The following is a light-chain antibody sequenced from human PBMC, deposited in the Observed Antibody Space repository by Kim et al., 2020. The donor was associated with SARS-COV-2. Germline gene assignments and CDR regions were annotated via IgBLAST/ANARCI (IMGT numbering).Light chain of an antibody. V-gene: IGLV3-1*01. CDR2: QDN. Sequence: VSPGQTASITCSGDKLGDKYACWYQQKPGQSPVLVIYQDNKRPSGIPERFSGSNSGNKATLTISGTQAMDEADYYCQAWDSSTVVFGGGTQLTVL. CDR1: KLGDKY. J-gene: IGLJ2*01. CDR3: QAWDSSTVV.